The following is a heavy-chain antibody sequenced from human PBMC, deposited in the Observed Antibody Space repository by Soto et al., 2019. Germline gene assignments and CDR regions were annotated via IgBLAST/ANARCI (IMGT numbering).Heavy chain of an antibody. CDR2: IYYSGST. CDR3: ARENDSSGYSNWFDP. V-gene: IGHV4-31*03. Sequence: QVQLQESGPGLVKPSQTLSLTCTVSGGSISSGDYYWSWIRQHPGKGLEWIGYIYYSGSTYYNPSLKSRVTISVDTSKNQFSLKLSSVTAVDTAVYYCARENDSSGYSNWFDPWGQGTLVTVSS. D-gene: IGHD3-22*01. J-gene: IGHJ5*02. CDR1: GGSISSGDYY.